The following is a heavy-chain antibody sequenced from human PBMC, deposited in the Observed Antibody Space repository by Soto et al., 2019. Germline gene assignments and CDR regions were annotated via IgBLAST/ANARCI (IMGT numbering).Heavy chain of an antibody. CDR2: INPSGGST. CDR1: GYTFTSYY. V-gene: IGHV1-46*01. D-gene: IGHD2-15*01. J-gene: IGHJ5*02. CDR3: ARVRAGASSSYHHHNHWFDP. Sequence: ASVKVSCKASGYTFTSYYMHWVRQAPGQGLEWMGIINPSGGSTSYAQKFQGRVTMTRDTSTSTVYMELSSLRSEDTAVYYCARVRAGASSSYHHHNHWFDPWGQGTLVTVSS.